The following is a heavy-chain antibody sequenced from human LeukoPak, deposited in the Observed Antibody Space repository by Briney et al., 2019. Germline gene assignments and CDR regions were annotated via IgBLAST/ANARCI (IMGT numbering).Heavy chain of an antibody. Sequence: GGSLRLSCAASGFSFSGYAMSWVRQAPGKGLDWVSGVSDSGVNTYYADSVKGRFTISRDNSKNTLYLQMNSLRAEDTAVYYCATSDFWSGYYYFDYWGQGTLVTVSS. V-gene: IGHV3-23*01. J-gene: IGHJ4*02. D-gene: IGHD3-3*01. CDR2: VSDSGVNT. CDR3: ATSDFWSGYYYFDY. CDR1: GFSFSGYA.